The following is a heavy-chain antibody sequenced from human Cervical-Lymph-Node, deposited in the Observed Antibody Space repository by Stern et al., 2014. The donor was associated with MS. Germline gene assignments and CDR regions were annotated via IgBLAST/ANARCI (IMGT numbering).Heavy chain of an antibody. Sequence: EVQLEESGPEVKRPGESLKISCQASGYTFTSYWIGWVRQMPGKGLEWIAIIFPGGSDIRYSPSFQGQVTISADNSSSTAYLQWNNLKASDTAIYYCARQRYFDYWGQGTLVTVSS. CDR1: GYTFTSYW. V-gene: IGHV5-51*01. CDR3: ARQRYFDY. J-gene: IGHJ4*02. CDR2: IFPGGSDI.